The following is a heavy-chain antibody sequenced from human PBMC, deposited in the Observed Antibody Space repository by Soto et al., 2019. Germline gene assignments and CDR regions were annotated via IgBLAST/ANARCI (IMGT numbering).Heavy chain of an antibody. Sequence: GASVKVSCKASGYTFTGYYMHWVRQAPGQGLEWMGWINPNSGGTNYAQKFQGWVTMTRDTSISTAYMELSRLRSDDTAVYYCARVSDTAMYYFDYWGQGTLVTVS. D-gene: IGHD5-18*01. V-gene: IGHV1-2*04. J-gene: IGHJ4*02. CDR2: INPNSGGT. CDR1: GYTFTGYY. CDR3: ARVSDTAMYYFDY.